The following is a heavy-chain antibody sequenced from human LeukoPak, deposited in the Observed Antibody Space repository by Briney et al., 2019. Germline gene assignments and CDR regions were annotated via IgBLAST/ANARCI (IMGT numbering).Heavy chain of an antibody. CDR2: INHSGST. Sequence: SETLSLTCAVYGGSFSGYYWSWIRQPPGKGLEWIGEINHSGSTNYNPSLKSRVTISVDTSKNQFSLKLSSVTAADTAVYYCARRGCSSTSCYRLPQKRAFDIWGQGTMVTVSS. J-gene: IGHJ3*02. D-gene: IGHD2-2*02. V-gene: IGHV4-34*01. CDR1: GGSFSGYY. CDR3: ARRGCSSTSCYRLPQKRAFDI.